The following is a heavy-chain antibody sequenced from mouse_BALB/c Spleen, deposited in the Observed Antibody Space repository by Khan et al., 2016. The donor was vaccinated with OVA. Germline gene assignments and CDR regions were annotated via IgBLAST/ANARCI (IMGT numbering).Heavy chain of an antibody. V-gene: IGHV3-2*02. D-gene: IGHD2-3*01. CDR2: ISSSGST. CDR1: GYSITSDYA. CDR3: ARDGSRYNYAMDY. J-gene: IGHJ4*01. Sequence: EVQLQESGPGLVKPSQSLSLTCTVTGYSITSDYAWNWIRQFPGNKLEWMGYISSSGSTNYNPALKSRISITRDTSKNQFFLQLNSVTPEDTATYYCARDGSRYNYAMDYWGQGTSVTVSS.